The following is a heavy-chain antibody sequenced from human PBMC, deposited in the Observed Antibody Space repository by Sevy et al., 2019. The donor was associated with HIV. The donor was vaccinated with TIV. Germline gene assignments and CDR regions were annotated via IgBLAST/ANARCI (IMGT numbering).Heavy chain of an antibody. V-gene: IGHV1-69*13. Sequence: ASVKVSCKASGGTFSSYAISWVRQAPGQGLEWMGGIIPIFGTANYAQKFQGRVTITADESTSTAYMELSNLRSEDTAVHYCARRRYYYDSSGHDYWGQGTLVTVSS. CDR3: ARRRYYYDSSGHDY. CDR1: GGTFSSYA. J-gene: IGHJ4*02. CDR2: IIPIFGTA. D-gene: IGHD3-22*01.